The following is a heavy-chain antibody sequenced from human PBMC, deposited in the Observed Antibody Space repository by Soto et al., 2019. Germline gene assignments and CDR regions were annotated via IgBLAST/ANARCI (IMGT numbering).Heavy chain of an antibody. CDR2: ISYEGSNK. D-gene: IGHD3-3*01. J-gene: IGHJ3*01. V-gene: IGHV3-30*18. CDR3: AKPISISGVIIDAFDV. Sequence: VGSLILSCAASKCTFSYYGMHWVRQAPGKGLEWVAVISYEGSNKYYADPVKGRFTISRDNSKNTLYLEMNSLRTEDTAVYYCAKPISISGVIIDAFDVWGQGTMVTVSS. CDR1: KCTFSYYG.